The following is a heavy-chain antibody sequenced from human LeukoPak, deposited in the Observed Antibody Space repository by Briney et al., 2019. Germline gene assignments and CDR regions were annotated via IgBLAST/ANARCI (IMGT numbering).Heavy chain of an antibody. Sequence: GASVKLSCKASGYTFTGYYMHWVRQAPGQGLEWMGRINPNSGGTNYAQKFQGRVTMTRDTSISTAYMELSRLRSDDTAVYYCARVSLTGYYLSWGQGTLVTVSS. CDR2: INPNSGGT. V-gene: IGHV1-2*06. D-gene: IGHD3-9*01. J-gene: IGHJ5*02. CDR1: GYTFTGYY. CDR3: ARVSLTGYYLS.